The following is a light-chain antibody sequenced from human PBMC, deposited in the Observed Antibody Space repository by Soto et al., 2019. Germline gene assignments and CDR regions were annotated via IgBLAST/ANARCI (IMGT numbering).Light chain of an antibody. J-gene: IGKJ5*01. CDR2: DVS. Sequence: AIQVTQSPSSLSASVGDRVTITCRASQDIRGALAWYQQKPGKAPKLLIYDVSTLESGVPSRFSGSGSGTEFTLTITSLQPEDFGTSYCQQFNSYPITFGHGTRLEIK. V-gene: IGKV1-13*02. CDR1: QDIRGA. CDR3: QQFNSYPIT.